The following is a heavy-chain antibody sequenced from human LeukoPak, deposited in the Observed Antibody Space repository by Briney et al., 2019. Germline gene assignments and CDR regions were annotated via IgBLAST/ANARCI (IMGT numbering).Heavy chain of an antibody. J-gene: IGHJ4*02. CDR2: ISYDGSNK. Sequence: GGSLRLSCAVSGFTFSSYAMHWVRQAPGKGLEWVAVISYDGSNKYYADSVKGRFTISRDNSKNTLYLQMNSLRAEDTAVYYCARGDYGDDYFDYWGQGTLVTVSS. D-gene: IGHD4-17*01. CDR3: ARGDYGDDYFDY. CDR1: GFTFSSYA. V-gene: IGHV3-30*04.